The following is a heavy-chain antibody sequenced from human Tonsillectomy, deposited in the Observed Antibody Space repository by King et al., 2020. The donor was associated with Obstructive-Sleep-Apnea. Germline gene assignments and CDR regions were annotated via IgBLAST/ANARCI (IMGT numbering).Heavy chain of an antibody. CDR3: ARACVYSSGWSGSNWFDP. D-gene: IGHD6-19*01. Sequence: QLVQSGAEVKKPGASVKVSCKASGYTFTGYYMHWVRQAPGQGLEWMGWINPNSGGTNYAQKFQGWVTMTRDTSISTAYMELSRLRSDDTAGYYCARACVYSSGWSGSNWFDPWGQGTLVTVSS. J-gene: IGHJ5*02. CDR2: INPNSGGT. V-gene: IGHV1-2*04. CDR1: GYTFTGYY.